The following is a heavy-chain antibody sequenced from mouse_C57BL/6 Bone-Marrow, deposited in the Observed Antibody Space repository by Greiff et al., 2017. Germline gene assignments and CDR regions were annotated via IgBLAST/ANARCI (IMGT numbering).Heavy chain of an antibody. Sequence: QVQLQQPGAELVKSGASVRMSCQASCNTFISHWTTWVKQRPGQGFEWIGDIYPGSGSTNYNEKFKSKATLTVDTSSSTAYMQLSSLTSEDSAVYYCARSGYYGSSWYFDVWGTGTTVTVST. J-gene: IGHJ1*03. V-gene: IGHV1-55*01. CDR1: CNTFISHW. D-gene: IGHD1-1*01. CDR3: ARSGYYGSSWYFDV. CDR2: IYPGSGST.